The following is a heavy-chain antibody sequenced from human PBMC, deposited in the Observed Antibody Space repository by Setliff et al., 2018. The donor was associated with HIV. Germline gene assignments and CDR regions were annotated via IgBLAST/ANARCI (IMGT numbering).Heavy chain of an antibody. D-gene: IGHD6-13*01. J-gene: IGHJ4*02. V-gene: IGHV4-39*01. CDR1: GGSISSNSYY. CDR3: ARRGIAAAGSDS. CDR2: IYYSGST. Sequence: SETLSLTCTVSGGSISSNSYYWGWFRQPPGKGLEWIGSIYYSGSTYYTPSLKSRVTISVDTPQNQFSLKLNSVTAADTAVYYCARRGIAAAGSDSWGQGTLVTVSS.